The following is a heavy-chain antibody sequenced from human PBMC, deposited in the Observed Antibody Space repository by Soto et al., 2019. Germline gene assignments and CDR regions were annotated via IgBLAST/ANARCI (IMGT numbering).Heavy chain of an antibody. V-gene: IGHV3-48*02. D-gene: IGHD3-3*01. CDR1: GFTFSSYA. CDR3: ARVGRGTIFADAYGMDV. Sequence: GGSLRLSCAASGFTFSSYAMSWVRQAPGKGLEWVSYISSSSSTIYYADSVKGRYTISRDNAKNSVYLQMNSLRDEGTAVYYCARVGRGTIFADAYGMDVWGQGITVTVSS. J-gene: IGHJ6*02. CDR2: ISSSSSTI.